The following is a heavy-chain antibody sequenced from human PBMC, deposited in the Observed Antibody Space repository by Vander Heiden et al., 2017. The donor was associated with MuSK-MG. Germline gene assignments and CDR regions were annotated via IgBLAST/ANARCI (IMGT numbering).Heavy chain of an antibody. V-gene: IGHV3-30-3*01. CDR2: ISYDGSNK. D-gene: IGHD3-3*01. CDR1: GFTFLSYA. J-gene: IGHJ4*02. Sequence: QVQLVESGGGVVQPGRSLSLSCAASGFTFLSYAMHWVRQAPGKGLEWVAVISYDGSNKYYADSVKGRFTISRDNSKNTLYLQMNSLRAEDTAVYYCARDPIYDFWSGYFDYWGQGTLVTVSS. CDR3: ARDPIYDFWSGYFDY.